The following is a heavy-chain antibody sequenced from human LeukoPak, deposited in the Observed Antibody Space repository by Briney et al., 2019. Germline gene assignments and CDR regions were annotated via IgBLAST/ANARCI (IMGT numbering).Heavy chain of an antibody. J-gene: IGHJ4*02. D-gene: IGHD3-9*01. CDR2: ISTSRSYI. CDR1: GFTFRSYS. V-gene: IGHV3-21*04. CDR3: AKGHFHWTDGFDY. Sequence: PGGSLRLSCAASGFTFRSYSMNWVRQAPGKGLEWVSSISTSRSYIYYADSVKGRFTISRDNAKNSLYLQMNSLRAEDTALYYCAKGHFHWTDGFDYWGQGTLVTVSS.